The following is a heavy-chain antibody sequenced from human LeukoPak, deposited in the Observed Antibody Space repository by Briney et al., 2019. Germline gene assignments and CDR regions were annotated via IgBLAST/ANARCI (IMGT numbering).Heavy chain of an antibody. Sequence: GGSLRLSCAASGFTVSSNYMTWVRQAPGKGLEWASTIYSGGNTHYGDSVKGRFTISRDNSKNTLYLQMNSLRDEDTAVYYCAKDRRRWKSYYYGSGSSPEWGQGTLVTVSS. CDR2: IYSGGNT. J-gene: IGHJ4*02. V-gene: IGHV3-66*01. CDR1: GFTVSSNY. CDR3: AKDRRRWKSYYYGSGSSPE. D-gene: IGHD3-10*01.